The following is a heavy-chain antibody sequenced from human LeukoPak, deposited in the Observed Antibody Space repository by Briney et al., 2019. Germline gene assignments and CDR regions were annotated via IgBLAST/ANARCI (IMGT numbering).Heavy chain of an antibody. V-gene: IGHV3-21*06. D-gene: IGHD3-3*01. CDR1: GFIFSTYS. CDR3: ARDPDFRHPAYSSSYYMDV. CDR2: ISSSTAYT. J-gene: IGHJ6*03. Sequence: PGGSLRLSCGASGFIFSTYSMTWVRQAPGKGLEWVASISSSTAYTSYADSVKGRFTISRDNAKNSLFLQMNSLRAEDTAVYYCARDPDFRHPAYSSSYYMDVWGKGTMVTISS.